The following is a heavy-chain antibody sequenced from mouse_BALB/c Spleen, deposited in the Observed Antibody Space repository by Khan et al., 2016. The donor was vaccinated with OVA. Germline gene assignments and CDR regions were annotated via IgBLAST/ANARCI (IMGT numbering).Heavy chain of an antibody. J-gene: IGHJ2*01. CDR3: ARGNCYGYYFDY. V-gene: IGHV3-2*02. D-gene: IGHD1-1*01. CDR2: ISYSGST. Sequence: EVKLLESGPGLVKPSQSLSLTCTVTGYSITNNYAWNWIRQFPGNKLEWMGYISYSGSTNYNPSLKSRISITRDTSKNQFFLQLNSVTTEDTATYYCARGNCYGYYFDYWGQGTTLTVSS. CDR1: GYSITNNYA.